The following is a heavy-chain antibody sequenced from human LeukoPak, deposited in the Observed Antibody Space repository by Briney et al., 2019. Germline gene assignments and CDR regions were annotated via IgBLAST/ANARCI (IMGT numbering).Heavy chain of an antibody. CDR1: GFTFSSYG. D-gene: IGHD2-2*02. Sequence: GGSLRLSCAASGFTFSSYGMHWVRQAPGKGLEWVAVIWYDGSNKYYADSVKGRFTISRDNSKNTLYLQMNSLRAEDTAVYYCAKQAYCSSTSCYIGRRLDYWGQGTLVTVSS. CDR2: IWYDGSNK. J-gene: IGHJ4*02. CDR3: AKQAYCSSTSCYIGRRLDY. V-gene: IGHV3-33*06.